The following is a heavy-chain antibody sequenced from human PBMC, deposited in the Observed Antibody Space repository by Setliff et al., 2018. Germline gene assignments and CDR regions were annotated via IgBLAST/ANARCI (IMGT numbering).Heavy chain of an antibody. CDR2: IIPILGIA. CDR1: GGTLSSYG. D-gene: IGHD6-19*01. V-gene: IGHV1-69*10. J-gene: IGHJ4*02. CDR3: ARVTIAVAGYFDF. Sequence: SVKVSCKASGGTLSSYGIAWVRQAPGQGLEWMGGIIPILGIANYAQKFQGRVTCTADESTSTAYMELSSLRSEDTAVYYCARVTIAVAGYFDFWGQGTLVTVSS.